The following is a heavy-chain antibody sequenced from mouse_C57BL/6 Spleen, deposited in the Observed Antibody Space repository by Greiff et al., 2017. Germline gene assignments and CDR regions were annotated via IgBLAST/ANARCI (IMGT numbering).Heavy chain of an antibody. CDR2: INPSSGYT. CDR1: GYTFTSYT. J-gene: IGHJ3*01. V-gene: IGHV1S26*01. CDR3: ARSDFGWFAY. Sequence: QVQLQQPGTELVKPGASVKLSCKASGYTFTSYTMHWVKQRPGPGLEWIGYINPSSGYTKYNQKFKDKATLTADKSSSTAYMQLSSLTSEDSAVYYCARSDFGWFAYWGQGTLVTVSA.